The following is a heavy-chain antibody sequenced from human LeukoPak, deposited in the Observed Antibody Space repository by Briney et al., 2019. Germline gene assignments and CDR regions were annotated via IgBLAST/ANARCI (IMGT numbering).Heavy chain of an antibody. CDR3: AKPPNYGAYYYGMDV. V-gene: IGHV3-23*01. Sequence: GGSLRLSCAASGFTFTNYAMSWVRQAPGKGLDWVSAISYSGGSTYYSDSVKGRFTISRDNSKNTVYLQMNSLRAEDTAVYYCAKPPNYGAYYYGMDVWGKGTTVTVSS. CDR2: ISYSGGST. CDR1: GFTFTNYA. D-gene: IGHD4/OR15-4a*01. J-gene: IGHJ6*04.